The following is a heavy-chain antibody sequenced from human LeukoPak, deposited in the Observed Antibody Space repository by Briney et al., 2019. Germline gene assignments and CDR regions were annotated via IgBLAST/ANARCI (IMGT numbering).Heavy chain of an antibody. CDR3: AKDKGIAAAGRFDP. CDR2: ISWNSGSI. V-gene: IGHV3-9*01. D-gene: IGHD6-13*01. CDR1: GFTFDDYA. Sequence: GGSLRLSCAASGFTFDDYAMHWVRQAPGKGLEWVSGISWNSGSIGYADSVKGRFTISRDNAKNSLYLQMNSLRAEDTALYYCAKDKGIAAAGRFDPRGQGTLVTVSS. J-gene: IGHJ5*02.